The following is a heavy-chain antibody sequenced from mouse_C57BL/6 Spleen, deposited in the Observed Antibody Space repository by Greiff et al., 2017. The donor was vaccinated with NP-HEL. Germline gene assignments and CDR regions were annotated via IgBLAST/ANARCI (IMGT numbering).Heavy chain of an antibody. CDR1: GYTFTDYE. Sequence: VQLQQSGAELVRPGASVTLSCKASGYTFTDYEMHWVKQTPVHGLEWIGAIDPETGGTAYNQKFKGKAILTADKSSSTAYMELRSLTSEDSAVYYCTRAYYSNYQGWFAYRGQGTLVTVSA. D-gene: IGHD2-5*01. J-gene: IGHJ3*01. CDR3: TRAYYSNYQGWFAY. CDR2: IDPETGGT. V-gene: IGHV1-15*01.